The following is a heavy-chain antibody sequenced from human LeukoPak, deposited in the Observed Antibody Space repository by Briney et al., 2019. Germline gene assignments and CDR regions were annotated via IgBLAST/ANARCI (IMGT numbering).Heavy chain of an antibody. CDR3: TSLVGSPTY. CDR2: IKSKRDGETT. Sequence: PGGSLRLSCAGSGFNFHYAWMTWVRQAPGKGLEWVGRIKSKRDGETTDYAALVKSRFSISRDDSKNTVYLQMNSLRTEDTAVYYCTSLVGSPTYWGQGTLVIVSS. D-gene: IGHD4-23*01. J-gene: IGHJ4*02. CDR1: GFNFHYAW. V-gene: IGHV3-15*01.